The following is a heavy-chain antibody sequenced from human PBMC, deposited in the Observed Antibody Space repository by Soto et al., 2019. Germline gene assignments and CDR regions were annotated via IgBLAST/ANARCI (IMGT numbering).Heavy chain of an antibody. J-gene: IGHJ4*02. Sequence: QVQLLQSGAEVKKPGSSVMLSCKASGGTFSTYTLSWVRQAPGQGLEWMGGIVPAFGATNYAQKFRGRVPITAAESPSPAYMELSSLRSEDPAVYYCASRGEEYGASSFAYWGQGTLVTVSS. CDR1: GGTFSTYT. CDR2: IVPAFGAT. V-gene: IGHV1-69*12. CDR3: ASRGEEYGASSFAY. D-gene: IGHD1-26*01.